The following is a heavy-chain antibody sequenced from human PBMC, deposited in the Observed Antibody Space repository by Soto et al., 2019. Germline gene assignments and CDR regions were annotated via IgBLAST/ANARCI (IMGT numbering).Heavy chain of an antibody. CDR3: ERMVRGYNNDYSHHMDD. J-gene: IGHJ6*03. V-gene: IGHV1-18*01. CDR2: ISASNGDT. D-gene: IGHD3-10*01. CDR1: GYSFTSHG. Sequence: QVQLVQSGAEVKKPGASVKVSCKASGYSFTSHGISWVRQAPGQGLEWMAWISASNGDTNYAQKFQGRGTVTTDTHARTGYEERRSLRSEATAVYYCERMVRGYNNDYSHHMDDQGTGTMVTVS.